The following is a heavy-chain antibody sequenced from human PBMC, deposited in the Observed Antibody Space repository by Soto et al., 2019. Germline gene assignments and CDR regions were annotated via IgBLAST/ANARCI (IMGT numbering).Heavy chain of an antibody. V-gene: IGHV4-34*01. Sequence: QVQLQQWGAGLLKPSETLSLTCAVYGGSFSGYYWSWIRQPPGKGLEWIGEINHSGSTNYNPSLKSRVTISVDTSKNQFSLKLSSVTAADTAVYYCARVVLYCSGGSCYSGGFDYWGQGTLVTVSS. J-gene: IGHJ4*02. CDR1: GGSFSGYY. D-gene: IGHD2-15*01. CDR2: INHSGST. CDR3: ARVVLYCSGGSCYSGGFDY.